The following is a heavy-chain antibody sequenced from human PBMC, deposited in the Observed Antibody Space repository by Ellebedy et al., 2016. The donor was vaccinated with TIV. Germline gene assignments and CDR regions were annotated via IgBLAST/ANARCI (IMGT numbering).Heavy chain of an antibody. J-gene: IGHJ4*02. CDR2: IKQDGSEK. CDR3: ARRYFDY. CDR1: GFTFSSYW. V-gene: IGHV3-7*01. Sequence: GESLKISXAASGFTFSSYWMSWVRQAPGEGLEWVANIKQDGSEKYYVDSVKGRFTISRDNAQNSLFLQMNSLRAEDTAVYYCARRYFDYWGQGTLVTVSS.